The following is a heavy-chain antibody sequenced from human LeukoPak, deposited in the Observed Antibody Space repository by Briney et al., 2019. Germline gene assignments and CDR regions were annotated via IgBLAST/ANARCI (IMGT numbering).Heavy chain of an antibody. J-gene: IGHJ4*02. Sequence: PSETLSLTCTVSGGSISSYYWSWIRQPSGKGLEWIGYIYYSGSTNYNPSLKSRVTISVDTSKNQFSLKLSSVTAADTAVYYCARSLSGYFDYWGQGTLVTVSS. CDR3: ARSLSGYFDY. CDR1: GGSISSYY. CDR2: IYYSGST. V-gene: IGHV4-59*01.